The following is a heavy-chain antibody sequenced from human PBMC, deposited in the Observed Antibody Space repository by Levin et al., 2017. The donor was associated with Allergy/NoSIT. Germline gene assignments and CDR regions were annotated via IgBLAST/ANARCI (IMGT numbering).Heavy chain of an antibody. J-gene: IGHJ4*02. CDR3: ARDLPLDMYYDYVWGSYRYSSGEVGY. D-gene: IGHD3-16*02. V-gene: IGHV3-21*01. CDR2: ISSSSSYI. Sequence: GGSLRLSCAASGFTFSSYSMNWVRQAPGKGLEWVSSISSSSSYIYYADSVKGRFTISRDNAKNSLYLQMNSLRAEDTAVYYCARDLPLDMYYDYVWGSYRYSSGEVGYWGQGTLVTVSS. CDR1: GFTFSSYS.